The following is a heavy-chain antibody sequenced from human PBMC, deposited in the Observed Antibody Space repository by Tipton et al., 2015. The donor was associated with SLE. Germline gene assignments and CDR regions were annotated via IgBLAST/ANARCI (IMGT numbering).Heavy chain of an antibody. V-gene: IGHV1-46*01. CDR2: IHPSGGGS. CDR3: ARDLIYCTTTNCFVDY. J-gene: IGHJ4*02. CDR1: GYTFTSHY. Sequence: QLVQSGAEVKKPGASVKVSCKASGYTFTSHYMHWVRQAPGQGLEWMGIIHPSGGGSRYAQKFQGRVTMTRDTSTSTVYMELGSLRSEDTAVYFCARDLIYCTTTNCFVDYWGQGTLVTVSS. D-gene: IGHD2-2*01.